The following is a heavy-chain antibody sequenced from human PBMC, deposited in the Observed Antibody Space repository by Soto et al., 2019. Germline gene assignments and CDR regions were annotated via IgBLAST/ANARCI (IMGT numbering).Heavy chain of an antibody. CDR2: IVVGRGNT. Sequence: QMQLVQSGPEVKKPGTSVKVSCKASGFTFISSAVQWVRQARGQRLEWIGWIVVGRGNTKYAQKFQERVTITRDMSTSTAYMALRSLSPENKAVYYCAATSAAAGYYYFYGMDVWGPGTTVTLSS. D-gene: IGHD6-13*01. CDR1: GFTFISSA. J-gene: IGHJ6*02. CDR3: AATSAAAGYYYFYGMDV. V-gene: IGHV1-58*01.